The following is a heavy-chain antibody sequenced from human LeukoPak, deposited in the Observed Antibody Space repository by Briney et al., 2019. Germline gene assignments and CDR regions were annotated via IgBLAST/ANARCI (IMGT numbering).Heavy chain of an antibody. V-gene: IGHV1-2*02. CDR3: ARDRGFYYFDY. J-gene: IGHJ4*02. CDR2: INPKSGGT. Sequence: ASVKVSCKASGYTFTSYYMHWVRQAPGQGLEWMGWINPKSGGTNYAQKFQGRVTMTRDTSISTAYMELSRLRSDDTAVYYFARDRGFYYFDYWGQGTLVTVSS. CDR1: GYTFTSYY. D-gene: IGHD1-26*01.